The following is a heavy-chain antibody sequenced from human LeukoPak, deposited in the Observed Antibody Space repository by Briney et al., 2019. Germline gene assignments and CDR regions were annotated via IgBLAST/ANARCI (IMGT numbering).Heavy chain of an antibody. D-gene: IGHD5-24*01. CDR2: IYYSGST. V-gene: IGHV4-59*11. J-gene: IGHJ3*02. CDR3: ARDLGGDGYNSPAFDI. CDR1: GGSISSHY. Sequence: PSETLSLTCTVSGGSISSHYWSWIRQPPGKGLEWIWYIYYSGSTNYNPSLKSRVTISVDTSKNQFSLKLSSVTAADTAVYYCARDLGGDGYNSPAFDIWGQGTMVTVSS.